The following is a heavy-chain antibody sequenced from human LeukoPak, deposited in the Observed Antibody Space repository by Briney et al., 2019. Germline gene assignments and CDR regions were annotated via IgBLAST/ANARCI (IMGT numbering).Heavy chain of an antibody. J-gene: IGHJ6*03. CDR3: ASSIYDAYYYYYMDV. D-gene: IGHD3-3*01. CDR1: GGSISNYY. CDR2: IYYSGST. V-gene: IGHV4-59*01. Sequence: SETLSLTCTVSGGSISNYYWSWIRQPPGKGLEWIGYIYYSGSTNYNPSLKSRVTISVDTSKNQFSLKLSSVTAADTAVYYCASSIYDAYYYYYMDVWGKGTTVTISS.